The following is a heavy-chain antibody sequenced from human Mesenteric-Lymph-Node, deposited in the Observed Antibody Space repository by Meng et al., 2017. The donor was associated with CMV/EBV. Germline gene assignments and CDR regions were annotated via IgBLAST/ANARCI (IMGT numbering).Heavy chain of an antibody. CDR1: GGNFSSYA. Sequence: CKDSGGNFSSYAISWVRQAPGQGLEWMGGIIPIFGTANYAQKFQGRVTITTDESTSTAYMELSSLRSEDTAVYYCARGSYQLLTYFDYWGQGTLVTVSS. CDR3: ARGSYQLLTYFDY. D-gene: IGHD2-2*01. V-gene: IGHV1-69*05. CDR2: IIPIFGTA. J-gene: IGHJ4*02.